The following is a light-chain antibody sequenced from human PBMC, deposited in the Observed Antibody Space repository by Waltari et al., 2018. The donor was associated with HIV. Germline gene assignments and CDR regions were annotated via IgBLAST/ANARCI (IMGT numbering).Light chain of an antibody. Sequence: IQMTQSPSYVSASIGDTVTISCRANESIGDLLAWYQQRPGEAPRLLFYSAARRESGVSSKFFAFGADTDFTLTITGLESEDLATYYCQQASSFPHTVGGGTKV. J-gene: IGKJ4*01. CDR1: ESIGDL. CDR3: QQASSFPHT. V-gene: IGKV1-12*01. CDR2: SAA.